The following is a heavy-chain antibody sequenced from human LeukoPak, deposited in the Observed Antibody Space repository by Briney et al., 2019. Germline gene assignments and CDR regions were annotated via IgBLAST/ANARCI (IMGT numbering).Heavy chain of an antibody. D-gene: IGHD3-10*01. CDR1: GFTVSSYS. Sequence: GGPLRLSCAASGFTVSSYSMNWVRQAPGKGLEWVSSISSSSSYIYYADSVKGRFTISRDNAKNSLYLQMNSLRAEDTAAYYCARARYGSGREYYFDYWGQGTLVTVSS. CDR3: ARARYGSGREYYFDY. CDR2: ISSSSSYI. V-gene: IGHV3-21*01. J-gene: IGHJ4*02.